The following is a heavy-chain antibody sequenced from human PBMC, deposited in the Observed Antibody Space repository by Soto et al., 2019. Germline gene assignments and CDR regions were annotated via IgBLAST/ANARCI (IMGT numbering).Heavy chain of an antibody. CDR2: IYYSGST. CDR1: GGSISSGDYY. J-gene: IGHJ4*02. D-gene: IGHD3-22*01. CDR3: ARGSDAYDSSRYYQK. V-gene: IGHV4-30-4*01. Sequence: SETLSLTCTVSGGSISSGDYYWSWIRQPPGKGLEWIGYIYYSGSTYYNPSLKSRVTISVDTSKNQFSLKLSSVTAAATAVYYCARGSDAYDSSRYYQKWGQGTLVRVSS.